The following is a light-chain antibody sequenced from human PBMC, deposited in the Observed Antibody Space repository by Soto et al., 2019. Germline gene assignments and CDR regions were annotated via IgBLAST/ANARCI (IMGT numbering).Light chain of an antibody. CDR2: GAY. CDR1: QTGSSSY. Sequence: IGLTQSPGTVSLSPGERATLSCRASQTGSSSYLAWYQQKPGQAPRLLIYGAYTRATGIPYGFSDSGSGTDFTLAISRLELEDSAVYFCQHYGSSQWTFGQWTLGQGTKVEIK. CDR3: QHYGSSQWTFGQWT. V-gene: IGKV3-20*01. J-gene: IGKJ1*01.